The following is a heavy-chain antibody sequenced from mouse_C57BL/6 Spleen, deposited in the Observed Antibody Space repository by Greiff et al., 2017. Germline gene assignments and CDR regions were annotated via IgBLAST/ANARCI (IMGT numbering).Heavy chain of an antibody. CDR1: GYAFSSYW. CDR3: ARAGGSNWFSY. Sequence: VQLQQSGAELVKPGASVKISCKASGYAFSSYWMNWVKQRPGKGLEWIGQIYPGDGDTNYNGKFKGKATLTADEASSTAYMQLSSLTSEYSAVYFCARAGGSNWFSYWGQGTLVTVSA. D-gene: IGHD1-1*01. CDR2: IYPGDGDT. J-gene: IGHJ3*01. V-gene: IGHV1-80*01.